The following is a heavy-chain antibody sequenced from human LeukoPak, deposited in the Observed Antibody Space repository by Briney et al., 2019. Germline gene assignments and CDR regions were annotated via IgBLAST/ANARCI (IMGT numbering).Heavy chain of an antibody. D-gene: IGHD2-15*01. CDR1: GYSISSGYY. V-gene: IGHV4-38-2*02. CDR2: IYYSGST. J-gene: IGHJ5*02. Sequence: SETLSLTCTVSGYSISSGYYWGWIRQPPGKGLEWIGSIYYSGSTYYNPSLKSRVTISVDTSKNQFSLKLTSVTAADTAVYYCARGLLQQTDSSFDPWGQGTLVTVSS. CDR3: ARGLLQQTDSSFDP.